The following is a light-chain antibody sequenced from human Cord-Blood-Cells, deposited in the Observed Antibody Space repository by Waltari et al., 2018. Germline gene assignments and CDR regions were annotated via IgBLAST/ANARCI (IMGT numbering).Light chain of an antibody. CDR3: SSYSRTGPWL. Sequence: QSVLTQPDSVSRAPGTSITLPCTATLSAFGDYTFVSWYLPQPGKAPKLVLYDFTKRPSGISHRFSVAKSGATAYLTISGLQSEDEADYYCSSYSRTGPWLFGGGTKVTV. V-gene: IGLV2-14*03. CDR2: DFT. J-gene: IGLJ3*02. CDR1: LSAFGDYTF.